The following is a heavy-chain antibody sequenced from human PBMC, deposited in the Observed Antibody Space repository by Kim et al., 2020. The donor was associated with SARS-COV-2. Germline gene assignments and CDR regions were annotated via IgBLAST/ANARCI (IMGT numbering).Heavy chain of an antibody. J-gene: IGHJ4*02. CDR2: IRPTSDGGTT. Sequence: GGSLRLSCAASGFTFTTAWLTWVRQAPGKGLEWVAHIRPTSDGGTTDYTPPVKGRFTISRDDSMNTVFLQMNSLSTEDTALYYCATGGHYHGDWGQGTLVTVSS. CDR3: ATGGHYHGD. CDR1: GFTFTTAW. V-gene: IGHV3-15*01. D-gene: IGHD4-17*01.